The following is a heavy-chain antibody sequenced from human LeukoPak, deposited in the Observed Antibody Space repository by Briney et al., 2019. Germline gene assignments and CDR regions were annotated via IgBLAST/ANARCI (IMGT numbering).Heavy chain of an antibody. D-gene: IGHD3-16*01. V-gene: IGHV6-1*01. Sequence: SQTLSLTCAISGDSFSSNSAAWNWVRQSPSRGLEWLGRTYYRSKWFDDYSISVKSRITVNPDTSTNQFSLQLTSVTPEDTAVYYCARDGGLGLDYFDYWGQGTLVTVSS. J-gene: IGHJ4*02. CDR1: GDSFSSNSAA. CDR3: ARDGGLGLDYFDY. CDR2: TYYRSKWFD.